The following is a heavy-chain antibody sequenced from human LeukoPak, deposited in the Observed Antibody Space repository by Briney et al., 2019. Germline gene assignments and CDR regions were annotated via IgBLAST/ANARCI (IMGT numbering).Heavy chain of an antibody. CDR1: GFTFSSYE. J-gene: IGHJ4*02. CDR2: ISSSGSTI. Sequence: PGGSLRLSCAASGFTFSSYEMNWVRQAPGKGLEWVSYISSSGSTIYYPDSVKGRFTISRDNSKNTLYLQMNSLRAEDTAVYYCARGGGIQLWLPFDYWGQGTLVTVSS. CDR3: ARGGGIQLWLPFDY. V-gene: IGHV3-48*03. D-gene: IGHD5-18*01.